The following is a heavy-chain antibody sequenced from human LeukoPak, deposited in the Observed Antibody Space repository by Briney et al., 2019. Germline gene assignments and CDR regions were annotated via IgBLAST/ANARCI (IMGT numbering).Heavy chain of an antibody. D-gene: IGHD2-2*02. J-gene: IGHJ3*02. CDR2: ISSSGSTI. CDR1: GFTFSSYE. CDR3: AREGDCSSTSCYRGDAFDI. V-gene: IGHV3-48*03. Sequence: GGSLRLSCAASGFTFSSYEMNWVRQAPGKGLEWVSYISSSGSTIYYADSVKGRFTISRDNAKSSLYLQMNSLRAEDTAVYYCAREGDCSSTSCYRGDAFDIWGQGTMVTVSS.